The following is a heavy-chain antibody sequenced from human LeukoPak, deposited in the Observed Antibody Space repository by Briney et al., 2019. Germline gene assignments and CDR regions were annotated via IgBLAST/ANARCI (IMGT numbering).Heavy chain of an antibody. CDR2: INHSGST. J-gene: IGHJ2*01. CDR1: GGSFSGYY. Sequence: SETLSLTCAVYGGSFSGYYCSWIRQPPGKGLEWIGEINHSGSTNYNPSLKSRVTISVDTSKNQFSLKLSSVTAADTAVYYCARGYGIAAAGMQWYFDLWGRGTLVTVSS. CDR3: ARGYGIAAAGMQWYFDL. V-gene: IGHV4-34*01. D-gene: IGHD6-13*01.